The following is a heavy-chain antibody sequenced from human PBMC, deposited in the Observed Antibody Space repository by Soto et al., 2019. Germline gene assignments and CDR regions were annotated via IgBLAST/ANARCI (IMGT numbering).Heavy chain of an antibody. Sequence: ASVKVSCKAPRDTFTSYYINWVRQAPGQGLEWLGWIISVNDKTLYSPKFQGRLAITRDTSANTAYMDLYSLRSEDSAVYYCARGRRSCTGNNCYTDFDFWGQGSLVTVSS. CDR3: ARGRRSCTGNNCYTDFDF. CDR2: IISVNDKT. V-gene: IGHV1-3*01. CDR1: RDTFTSYY. D-gene: IGHD2-2*02. J-gene: IGHJ4*02.